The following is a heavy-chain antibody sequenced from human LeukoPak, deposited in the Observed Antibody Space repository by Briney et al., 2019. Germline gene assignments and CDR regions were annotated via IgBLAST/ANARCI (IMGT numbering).Heavy chain of an antibody. Sequence: SETLSLTCTVSGGSINNYYWSWIRQPPGKGLEWIGYIYYSGGDMNYNPSLKSRLTISVDTSKNQISLMLTSMTAADTAVYYCARQPAPTAAFDIWAQGTVATVSS. CDR2: IYYSGGDM. D-gene: IGHD5-18*01. CDR1: GGSINNYY. CDR3: ARQPAPTAAFDI. V-gene: IGHV4-59*08. J-gene: IGHJ3*02.